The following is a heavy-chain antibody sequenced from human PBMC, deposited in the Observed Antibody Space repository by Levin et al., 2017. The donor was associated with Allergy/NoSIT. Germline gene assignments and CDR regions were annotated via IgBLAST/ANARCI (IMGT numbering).Heavy chain of an antibody. CDR3: ARDRYSGSQDY. J-gene: IGHJ4*02. D-gene: IGHD1-26*01. V-gene: IGHV3-74*01. CDR2: IKNDGSST. Sequence: GESLKISCAASGFTFSSYWMHWVRQAPGKGLMWVSRIKNDGSSTTYADSVKGRFTISRDNAKNTLYLQMNSLRAEDTAVYYCARDRYSGSQDYWGQGTLVTVSS. CDR1: GFTFSSYW.